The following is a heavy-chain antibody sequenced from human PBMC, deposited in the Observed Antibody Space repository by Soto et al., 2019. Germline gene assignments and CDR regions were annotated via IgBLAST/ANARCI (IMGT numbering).Heavy chain of an antibody. CDR2: IYSGGDT. V-gene: IGHV3-53*01. J-gene: IGHJ2*01. D-gene: IGHD2-15*01. CDR3: ARRRWSTVDWYLDL. CDR1: GFTVSSKY. Sequence: EVQLMESGGGLIQPGGSLRLSCAASGFTVSSKYMSWVRQARGKGLEWVSVIYSGGDTYYADSVKGRFTISRDNSKNTLYLQMNSLRAEDTGVYYCARRRWSTVDWYLDLWGRGTLVTVSS.